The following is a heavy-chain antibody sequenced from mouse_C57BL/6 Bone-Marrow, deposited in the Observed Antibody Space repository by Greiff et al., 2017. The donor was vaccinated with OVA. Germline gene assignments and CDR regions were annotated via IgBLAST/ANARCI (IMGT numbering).Heavy chain of an antibody. V-gene: IGHV1-81*01. J-gene: IGHJ2*01. CDR2: IYPRSGNT. CDR3: AREGDYYGSNYYFDY. Sequence: SGAELARPGASVKLSCKASGYTFTSYGISWVKQRTGQGLEWIGEIYPRSGNTYYNEKFKGKATLTADKSSSTAYMELRSLTSEDSAVYFCAREGDYYGSNYYFDYWGQGTTLTVSS. D-gene: IGHD1-1*01. CDR1: GYTFTSYG.